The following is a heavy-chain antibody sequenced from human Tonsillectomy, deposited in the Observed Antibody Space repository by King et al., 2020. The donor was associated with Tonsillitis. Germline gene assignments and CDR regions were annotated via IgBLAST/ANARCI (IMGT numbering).Heavy chain of an antibody. CDR1: GFTFSNAW. D-gene: IGHD2/OR15-2a*01. V-gene: IGHV3-15*05. J-gene: IGHJ4*02. CDR3: TTDPPHVNDY. CDR2: IKSETDGGTT. Sequence: VQLVESGGGLVKPGGSLRLSCAASGFTFSNAWMTWVRQAPGKGLEWVGRIKSETDGGTTDYAAPVKGRFTISRDDSKNMVYLQMNSLKSEDTALYYCTTDPPHVNDYWGQGTLVPVSS.